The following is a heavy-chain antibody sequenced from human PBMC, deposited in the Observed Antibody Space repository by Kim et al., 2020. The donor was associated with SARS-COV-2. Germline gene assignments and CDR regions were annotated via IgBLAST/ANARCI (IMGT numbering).Heavy chain of an antibody. CDR2: IYPGDSDT. J-gene: IGHJ6*03. V-gene: IGHV5-51*01. D-gene: IGHD2-2*01. CDR3: ARAAQYCSSTSCYPHYYYYYYMDV. CDR1: GYSFTSYW. Sequence: GESLKISCKGSGYSFTSYWIGWVRQMPGKGLEWMGIIYPGDSDTRYSPSFQGQVTISADKSISTAYLQWSSLKASDTAMYYCARAAQYCSSTSCYPHYYYYYYMDVWGKGTTVTVSS.